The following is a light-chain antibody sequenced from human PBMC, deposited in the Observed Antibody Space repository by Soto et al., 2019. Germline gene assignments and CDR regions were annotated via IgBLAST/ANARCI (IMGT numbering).Light chain of an antibody. V-gene: IGKV3-15*01. Sequence: ERVMTQSPATLSVSPGERATLSCRASQSVRTNLAWYQQTPGQAPRLLIYGASTRATGIPDRFRGSGPGTEFTLTISSLQSEDFASYYCQQYDDWPRTFGQGTKVEI. CDR1: QSVRTN. J-gene: IGKJ1*01. CDR3: QQYDDWPRT. CDR2: GAS.